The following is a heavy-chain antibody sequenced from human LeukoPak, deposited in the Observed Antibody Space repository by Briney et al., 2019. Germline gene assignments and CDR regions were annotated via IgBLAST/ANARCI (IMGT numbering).Heavy chain of an antibody. CDR3: AKADDYYDSSGYDY. D-gene: IGHD3-22*01. CDR2: ISGSGGST. CDR1: GFTFSSYA. V-gene: IGHV3-23*01. J-gene: IGHJ4*02. Sequence: GGSLRLSCAASGFTFSSYAMSWVRRAPGKGLEWVSAISGSGGSTYYADSVKGRFTISRDNSKNTLYLQMNSLRAEDTAVYYCAKADDYYDSSGYDYWGQGTLVTVSS.